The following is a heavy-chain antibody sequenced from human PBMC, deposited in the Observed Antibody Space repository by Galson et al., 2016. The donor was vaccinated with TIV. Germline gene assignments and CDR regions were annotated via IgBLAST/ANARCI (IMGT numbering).Heavy chain of an antibody. CDR1: GHTFTSYD. Sequence: SVKVSCKASGHTFTSYDMNWVRQAPGQGLEWMGWMNPNSGNTGYTQKFQGRVTMTRDTSVSTAYMELTNLRSEDTAVYFCAQLVRKCGMTRCYGDHLDYWGQGTLVTVSS. CDR3: AQLVRKCGMTRCYGDHLDY. J-gene: IGHJ4*02. V-gene: IGHV1-8*01. CDR2: MNPNSGNT. D-gene: IGHD2-2*01.